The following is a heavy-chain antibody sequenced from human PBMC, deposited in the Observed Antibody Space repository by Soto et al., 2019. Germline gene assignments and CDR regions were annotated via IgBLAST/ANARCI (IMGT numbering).Heavy chain of an antibody. Sequence: QVQLVESGGGVVQPGRSLRLSCAASGFTFSSYGMHWVRQAPGKGLEWVAVIWYDGSNKYYADSVKGRFTISRDNSKNKLYLQMNSLRAEDTAVYYCARDRDSGSLDYWGKGSLVTVSS. D-gene: IGHD1-26*01. V-gene: IGHV3-33*01. CDR2: IWYDGSNK. CDR1: GFTFSSYG. J-gene: IGHJ4*02. CDR3: ARDRDSGSLDY.